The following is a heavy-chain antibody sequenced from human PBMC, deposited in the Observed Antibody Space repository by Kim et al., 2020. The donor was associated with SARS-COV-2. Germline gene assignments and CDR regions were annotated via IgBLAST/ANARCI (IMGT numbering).Heavy chain of an antibody. CDR3: SASAPTLFPLVSCENSPSDTSSVAVGCLAQDFLLTAE. CDR1: GFTFSDYY. V-gene: IGHV3-11*01. Sequence: GGSLRLSCAASGFTFSDYYMSWIRQAPGKGLEWVSYISSSGSTIYYADSVKGRFTISRDNAKNSLYLQMNSLRAEDTAVYYWSASAPTLFPLVSCENSPSDTSSVAVGCLAQDFLLTAE. CDR2: ISSSGSTI. J-gene: IGHJ1*01. D-gene: IGHD6-25*01.